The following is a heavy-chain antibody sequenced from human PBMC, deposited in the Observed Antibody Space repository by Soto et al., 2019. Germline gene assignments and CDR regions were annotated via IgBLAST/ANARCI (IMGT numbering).Heavy chain of an antibody. CDR3: TRFTFGDLSFPSFDY. D-gene: IGHD3-10*01. Sequence: SETLSLTCTVSGGSISSYYWSWIRQPPGKGLEWIGYIYYSGSTNYNPSLKSRLTISLDTSKNQFSLKLSSVTAADTAVYYCTRFTFGDLSFPSFDYWGQGTLVTVSS. CDR1: GGSISSYY. CDR2: IYYSGST. J-gene: IGHJ4*02. V-gene: IGHV4-59*08.